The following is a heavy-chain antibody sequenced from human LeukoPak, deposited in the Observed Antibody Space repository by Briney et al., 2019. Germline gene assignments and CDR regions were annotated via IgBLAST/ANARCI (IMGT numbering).Heavy chain of an antibody. D-gene: IGHD6-13*01. CDR2: ISWNSGSI. CDR3: AKDIGSSWYGMYYFDY. J-gene: IGHJ4*02. Sequence: GGSLRLSCAASGFTFDDYAVHWVRQAPGKGLEWVSGISWNSGSIGYADSVKGRFTISRDNAKNSLYLQMNSLRAEDTALYYCAKDIGSSWYGMYYFDYWGQGNLVTVSS. CDR1: GFTFDDYA. V-gene: IGHV3-9*01.